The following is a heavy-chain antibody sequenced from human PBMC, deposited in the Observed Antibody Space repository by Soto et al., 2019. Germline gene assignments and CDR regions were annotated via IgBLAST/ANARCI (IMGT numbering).Heavy chain of an antibody. Sequence: PSETLSLTCTFSGGSISSGGYYWSWIRQHPGKGLEWIGYIYYSGSTYYNPSLKSRVTISVDTSKNQFSLKLSSVTAADTAVYYCARDSLYGDYGNRWFDPWGQGTLVTVSS. CDR3: ARDSLYGDYGNRWFDP. V-gene: IGHV4-31*03. D-gene: IGHD4-17*01. J-gene: IGHJ5*02. CDR1: GGSISSGGYY. CDR2: IYYSGST.